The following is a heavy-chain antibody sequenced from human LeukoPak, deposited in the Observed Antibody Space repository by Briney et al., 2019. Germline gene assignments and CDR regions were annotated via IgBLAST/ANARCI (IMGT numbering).Heavy chain of an antibody. CDR3: AKKGGWPFDY. D-gene: IGHD6-19*01. CDR2: TSSSDDGT. J-gene: IGHJ4*02. V-gene: IGHV3-23*01. Sequence: PGGSLRLSCAASGFPLSSYAMSWVRQVPGKGLEWVSATSSSDDGTYYADSVKGRFTISRDNSKNTLYLQMNSLRAEDTAVYYCAKKGGWPFDYWGQGTLVTVSS. CDR1: GFPLSSYA.